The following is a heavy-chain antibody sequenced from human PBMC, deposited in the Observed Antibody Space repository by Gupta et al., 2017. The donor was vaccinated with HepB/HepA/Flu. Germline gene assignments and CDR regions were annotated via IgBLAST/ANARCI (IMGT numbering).Heavy chain of an antibody. J-gene: IGHJ4*02. CDR1: AYTFTTYN. CDR2: MSPVSGNT. D-gene: IGHD3-10*01. CDR3: ASGYSVSGSYDY. V-gene: IGHV1-8*02. Sequence: QVQLVQSGAEVKKPGASVKVSCKASAYTFTTYNINWVRQATGQGLEWMGWMSPVSGNTAYAQKFQGRVALTRNTSITTAYMELSSRRSEDTAVYFCASGYSVSGSYDYWGQGTLVTVSS.